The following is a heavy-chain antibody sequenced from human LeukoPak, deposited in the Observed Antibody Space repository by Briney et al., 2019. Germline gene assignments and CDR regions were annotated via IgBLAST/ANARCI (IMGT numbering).Heavy chain of an antibody. D-gene: IGHD3-9*01. V-gene: IGHV4-34*01. CDR2: INHSGTT. J-gene: IGHJ6*02. CDR1: GGSFSAYY. Sequence: SETLSLTCAVYGGSFSAYYWGWIRQPPGKGLEWIGKINHSGTTNYNPSLKSRVTISVDTSKNQFSLKLSSVTAADTAVYYCAHTESILTSNSPSDVWGQGTTVTVSS. CDR3: AHTESILTSNSPSDV.